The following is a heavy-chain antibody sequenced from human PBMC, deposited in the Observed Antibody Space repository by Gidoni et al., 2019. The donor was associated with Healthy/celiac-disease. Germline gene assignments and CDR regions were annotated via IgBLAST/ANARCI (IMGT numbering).Heavy chain of an antibody. CDR2: IVPSDSYT. D-gene: IGHD3-10*01. Sequence: EVQLVQSGAEVKKPGESLRSSCKGAGYSFTSYWISWVRQMPGKGLEWRGRIVPSDSYTNSSPAFQGHVTISADKSISTAYLQWSSLKASDTAMYYCARLSSLGYYGSGSYYSDAFDIWGQGTMVTVSS. V-gene: IGHV5-10-1*03. CDR1: GYSFTSYW. J-gene: IGHJ3*02. CDR3: ARLSSLGYYGSGSYYSDAFDI.